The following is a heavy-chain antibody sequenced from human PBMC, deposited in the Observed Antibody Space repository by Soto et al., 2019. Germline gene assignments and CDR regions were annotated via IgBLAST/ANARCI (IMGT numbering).Heavy chain of an antibody. J-gene: IGHJ4*02. Sequence: SVKVSCKASGYTFASYYMNWVRQAPGQGLEWMGIINPSGGSTNYAQKFQGRVTITADESTSTAYMELSSLRSEDTAVYYCATGWLGYCISTSCFDYWGQGTLVTVSS. CDR1: GYTFASYY. CDR3: ATGWLGYCISTSCFDY. V-gene: IGHV1-46*01. CDR2: INPSGGST. D-gene: IGHD2-2*01.